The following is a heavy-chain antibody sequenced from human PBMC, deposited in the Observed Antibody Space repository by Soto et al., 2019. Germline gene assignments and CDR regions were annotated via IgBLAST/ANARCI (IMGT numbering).Heavy chain of an antibody. CDR2: MNQDGSEI. D-gene: IGHD3-10*02. CDR1: GFTCSHYW. J-gene: IGHJ4*02. Sequence: EVQLVESGGGLVQPGGSLRLSCAASGFTCSHYWMSWVRQAPGKGLEWVANMNQDGSEIFYVDSVKGRFTISRDNAKTSLYLQRNGLRAEDTAVYYCATEGVRGYDCWGQGTLVTVSS. CDR3: ATEGVRGYDC. V-gene: IGHV3-7*05.